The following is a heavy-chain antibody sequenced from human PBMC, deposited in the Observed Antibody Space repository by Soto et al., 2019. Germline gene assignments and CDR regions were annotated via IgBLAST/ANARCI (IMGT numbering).Heavy chain of an antibody. Sequence: QVQLVQSGAEVKKPGASVKVSCKVSGYTLTELSMHWVRQAPGKGLEWMGGFDPEDGETIYAQKFQGRGTMTEDTSTDTAYMELSSLRSEDTAVYYCATSVNMGVMVRGVIDYWGQGTLVTVSS. D-gene: IGHD3-10*01. V-gene: IGHV1-24*01. CDR1: GYTLTELS. J-gene: IGHJ4*02. CDR3: ATSVNMGVMVRGVIDY. CDR2: FDPEDGET.